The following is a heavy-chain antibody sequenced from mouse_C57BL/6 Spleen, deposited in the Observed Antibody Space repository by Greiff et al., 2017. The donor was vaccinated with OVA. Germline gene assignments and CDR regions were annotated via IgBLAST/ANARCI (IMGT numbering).Heavy chain of an antibody. CDR2: IYPGDGDT. CDR3: SRGGTTVVGDFDY. V-gene: IGHV1-82*01. Sequence: QVQLKESGPELVKPGASVKISCKASGYAFSSSWMNWVKQRPGKGLEWIGRIYPGDGDTNYNGKFKGKATLTADKSSSTAYMQLSSLTSEDSAVYFCSRGGTTVVGDFDYWGQGTTLTVSS. CDR1: GYAFSSSW. J-gene: IGHJ2*01. D-gene: IGHD1-1*01.